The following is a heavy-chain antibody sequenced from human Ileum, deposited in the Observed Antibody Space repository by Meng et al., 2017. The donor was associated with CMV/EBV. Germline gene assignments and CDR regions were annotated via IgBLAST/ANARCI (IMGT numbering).Heavy chain of an antibody. Sequence: HRRESGPGLVKPSETLSLTCTASGGSVNRNTYYWGWIRQPPGKSLEWIGTIFDSGSAFYNPSLRSRVSVSIDMSRNQLSLSLSSVTAADTAVYYCVRDHGSSSWFFYWGQGTLVTVSS. CDR2: IFDSGSA. CDR1: GGSVNRNTYY. D-gene: IGHD6-13*01. V-gene: IGHV4-39*07. CDR3: VRDHGSSSWFFY. J-gene: IGHJ4*02.